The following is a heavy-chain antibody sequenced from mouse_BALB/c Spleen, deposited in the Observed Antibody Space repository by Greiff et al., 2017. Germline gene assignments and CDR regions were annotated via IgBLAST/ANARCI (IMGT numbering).Heavy chain of an antibody. D-gene: IGHD2-14*01. CDR3: ARAYYRYPFAY. J-gene: IGHJ3*01. CDR1: GFTFSDYY. CDR2: ISDGGSYT. Sequence: DVMLVESGGGLVKPGGSLKLSCAASGFTFSDYYMYWVRQTPEKRLEWVATISDGGSYTYYPDSVKGRFTISRDNAKNNLYLQMSSLKSEDTAMYYCARAYYRYPFAYWGQGTLVTVSA. V-gene: IGHV5-4*02.